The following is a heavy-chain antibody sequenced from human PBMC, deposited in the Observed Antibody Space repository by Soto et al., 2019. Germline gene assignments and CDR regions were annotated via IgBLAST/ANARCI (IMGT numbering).Heavy chain of an antibody. V-gene: IGHV4-59*08. Sequence: QVQLQESGPGLVKPSETLSLTCTVSGGSISSYYWSWILQPPGKGLEWIGYIYYSGSTNYNPSLKSRLTISVDTSKNQFSLKLSSVTAADTAVYYCARHDGYCGGDCYPPAFDYWGQGTLVTVSS. CDR1: GGSISSYY. CDR2: IYYSGST. D-gene: IGHD2-21*02. CDR3: ARHDGYCGGDCYPPAFDY. J-gene: IGHJ4*02.